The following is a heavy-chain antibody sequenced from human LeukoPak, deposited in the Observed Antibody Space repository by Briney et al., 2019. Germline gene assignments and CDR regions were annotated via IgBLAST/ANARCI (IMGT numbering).Heavy chain of an antibody. D-gene: IGHD3-22*01. J-gene: IGHJ4*02. CDR2: ISATGGTT. Sequence: GGTLRLSCAASGFTFSSYGMSWVRQAPGKGLEWVSAISATGGTTYYGDSVKGRFTISRDNSKSTLYLQMNSLRAEDTAVYYCARGLAYNYDSSAYFPDYWGQGTLVTVSS. V-gene: IGHV3-23*01. CDR1: GFTFSSYG. CDR3: ARGLAYNYDSSAYFPDY.